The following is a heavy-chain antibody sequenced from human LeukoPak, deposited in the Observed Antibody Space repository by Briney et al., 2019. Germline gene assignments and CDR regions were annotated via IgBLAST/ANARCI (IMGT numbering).Heavy chain of an antibody. CDR2: INSDGSST. V-gene: IGHV3-74*01. CDR1: GFTFSSYW. CDR3: ARDAASGMVRGVPTY. Sequence: SGGSLRLSCAASGFTFSSYWMHWVRQAPGKGLVWVSRINSDGSSTSYADSVKGRFTTSRDNAKNTLYLQMNSLRAEDTAVYYCARDAASGMVRGVPTYWDQGTLVTVSS. D-gene: IGHD3-10*01. J-gene: IGHJ4*02.